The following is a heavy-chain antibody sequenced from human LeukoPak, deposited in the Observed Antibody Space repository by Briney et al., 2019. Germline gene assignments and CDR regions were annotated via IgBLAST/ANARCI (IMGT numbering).Heavy chain of an antibody. CDR1: GFTFSTYG. Sequence: GGSLRLSCAASGFTFSTYGMHWVRQAPGKGLEWVAVTSYDGSNKYYADSVEGRFTISRDNSKNTLYLQMSSLRAEDTAVYYCARDQKYQLLYLFDYWGLGTVVTVSS. D-gene: IGHD2-2*02. V-gene: IGHV3-30*03. CDR2: TSYDGSNK. J-gene: IGHJ4*02. CDR3: ARDQKYQLLYLFDY.